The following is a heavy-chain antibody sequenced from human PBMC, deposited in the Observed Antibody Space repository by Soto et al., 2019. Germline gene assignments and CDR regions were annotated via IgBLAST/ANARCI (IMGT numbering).Heavy chain of an antibody. CDR3: ARLDVWFDP. CDR2: IYYSGST. V-gene: IGHV4-30-2*03. Sequence: PSETLTLTCAVSGGSISSGGYSWSWIRQPPGKGLEWIGCIYYSGSTYYNPSLKSRVTISVDTSKNQFSLKLSSVTAADTAVYYCARLDVWFDPWGQGTLVTVSS. CDR1: GGSISSGGYS. J-gene: IGHJ5*02.